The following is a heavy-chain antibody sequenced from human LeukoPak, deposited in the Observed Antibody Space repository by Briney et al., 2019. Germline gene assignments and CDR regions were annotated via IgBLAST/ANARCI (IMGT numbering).Heavy chain of an antibody. J-gene: IGHJ5*02. CDR3: ARATLGGLDP. V-gene: IGHV3-66*02. D-gene: IGHD3-10*01. CDR2: IYSGGST. CDR1: GFTLSSNY. Sequence: GGSLRLSCAASGFTLSSNYMSWVRQAPGKGLEGVSVIYSGGSTYYADSVKGRFTISRDNSKNTLYLQMNSLRAEDTAVYYCARATLGGLDPWGQGTLVTVSS.